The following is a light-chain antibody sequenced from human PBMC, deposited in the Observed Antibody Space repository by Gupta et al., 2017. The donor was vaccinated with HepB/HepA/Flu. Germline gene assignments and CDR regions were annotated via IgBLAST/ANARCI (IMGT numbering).Light chain of an antibody. CDR1: SLRKYY. CDR2: GKD. Sequence: SSELTQDPAVSVALGKTVRITCRGDSLRKYYGSWYQQKAGQAPLLVFYGKDSRPSGIPDRFAGSASGNNDYLNIIGAQAEDEGDYDCSYRANGPDHRLFGGGTKLT. V-gene: IGLV3-19*01. CDR3: SYRANGPDHRL. J-gene: IGLJ2*01.